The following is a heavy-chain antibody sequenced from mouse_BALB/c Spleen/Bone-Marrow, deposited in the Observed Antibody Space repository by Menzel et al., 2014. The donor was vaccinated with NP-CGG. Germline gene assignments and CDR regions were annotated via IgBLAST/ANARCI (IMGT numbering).Heavy chain of an antibody. CDR1: GYTFTSYW. CDR3: AESTMITLDY. D-gene: IGHD2-4*01. J-gene: IGHJ2*01. V-gene: IGHV1-7*01. CDR2: INPSTGYT. Sequence: VKLVESGAELAKPGASVKMSCKASGYTFTSYWMHWVKQRPGQGLEWIGYINPSTGYTEYNQKFKDKATLTADKSSSTAYMQLSSLTSEDSAVYYCAESTMITLDYWGQGTTLTVSS.